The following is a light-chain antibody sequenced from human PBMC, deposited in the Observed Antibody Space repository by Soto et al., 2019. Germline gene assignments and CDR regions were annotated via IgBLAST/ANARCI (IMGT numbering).Light chain of an antibody. J-gene: IGKJ5*01. CDR2: DAS. Sequence: DIQMTQSPSSVSASVGDRVTITCQASQDIRKCLSWYQQKPGKAPKFLIYDASNLETGVPSRFSGSGSGTDFSFTISSLQPEDIATYYCQQCDSLPITFGQGTRLEIK. CDR1: QDIRKC. CDR3: QQCDSLPIT. V-gene: IGKV1-33*01.